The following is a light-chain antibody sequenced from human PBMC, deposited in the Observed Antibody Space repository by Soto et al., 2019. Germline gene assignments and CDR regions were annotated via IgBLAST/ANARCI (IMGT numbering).Light chain of an antibody. CDR3: HQDYSAPLT. CDR2: SAS. CDR1: QSVLTTDSNNKNY. J-gene: IGKJ4*01. V-gene: IGKV4-1*01. Sequence: DIVMTQSPDSLAVSLGERATITCRSSQSVLTTDSNNKNYLAWYKHKSGQPPRLLIYSASTRESGGPDRFSGSGSVTEFTLTISSLQAEDEAVSICHQDYSAPLTFGAGTKVEIK.